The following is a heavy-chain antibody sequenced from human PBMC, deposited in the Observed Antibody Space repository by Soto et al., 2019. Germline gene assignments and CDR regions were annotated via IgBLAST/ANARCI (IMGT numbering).Heavy chain of an antibody. CDR2: IIPIFGTA. Sequence: SVKVSCKASGGTFSSYAISWVRQAPGQGLEWMGGIIPIFGTANYAQKFQGRVTITADESTSTAYMELSSLRPEDTAVYYCARKNPNCSGGSCYYYYGMDVWG. CDR1: GGTFSSYA. J-gene: IGHJ6*02. CDR3: ARKNPNCSGGSCYYYYGMDV. V-gene: IGHV1-69*13. D-gene: IGHD2-15*01.